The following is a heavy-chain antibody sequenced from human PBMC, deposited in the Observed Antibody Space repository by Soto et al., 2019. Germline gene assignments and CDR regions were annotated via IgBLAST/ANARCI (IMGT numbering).Heavy chain of an antibody. Sequence: QLQLQESGPGLVKPSETLSLTCTVSGGSISSSSYYWGWIRQPPGKGLEWIGSIYYSGSTYYNPYLKSRLTISVDKPKNQFSLKLSSVTAADTAVYYCARQEYYDYVWGSYRPPLLDYWGQGTLVTVSS. CDR3: ARQEYYDYVWGSYRPPLLDY. D-gene: IGHD3-16*02. CDR2: IYYSGST. J-gene: IGHJ4*02. V-gene: IGHV4-39*01. CDR1: GGSISSSSYY.